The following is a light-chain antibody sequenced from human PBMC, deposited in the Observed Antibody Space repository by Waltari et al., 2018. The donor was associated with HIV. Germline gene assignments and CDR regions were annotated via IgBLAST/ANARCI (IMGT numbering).Light chain of an antibody. V-gene: IGLV1-40*01. CDR1: SANNGASNA. CDR3: QSFDNGLSGV. J-gene: IGLJ2*01. CDR2: RNT. Sequence: QSVLTQPPSVSGAPGQRVTISCTGSSANNGASNAVHWYQQLPGTAPKLLIYRNTNRPSGVPDRFSGSKSGTSASLAITGLRAEDEADYFCQSFDNGLSGVFGGGTKLTVL.